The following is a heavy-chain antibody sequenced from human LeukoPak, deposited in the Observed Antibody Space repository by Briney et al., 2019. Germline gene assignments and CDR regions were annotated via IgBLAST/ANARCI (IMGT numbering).Heavy chain of an antibody. Sequence: PSETLSLTCTVSGGSISSGGYYWSWIRQPPGKGLEWIGYIYHSGSTYYNPSLKSRVTISVDRSKNQLSLKLSSVTAADTAVYYCARGAVGAMSRPYYYMDVWGKGTTVTVSS. CDR1: GGSISSGGYY. CDR2: IYHSGST. V-gene: IGHV4-30-2*01. J-gene: IGHJ6*03. D-gene: IGHD1-26*01. CDR3: ARGAVGAMSRPYYYMDV.